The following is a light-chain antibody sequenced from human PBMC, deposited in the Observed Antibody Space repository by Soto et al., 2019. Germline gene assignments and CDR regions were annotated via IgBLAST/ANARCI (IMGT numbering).Light chain of an antibody. CDR2: EAS. J-gene: IGKJ1*01. CDR1: QGVSTW. Sequence: IQVTQCPSTECGSVGDRVPYTFWASQGVSTWLAWYQQRPSQAPKLLVYEASKLQSGVPSRFSASGSVRDFTLTISDLGPEDRPSYCSQLPYYFPTFGQGSKEDIK. V-gene: IGKV1-5*03. CDR3: QLPYYFPT.